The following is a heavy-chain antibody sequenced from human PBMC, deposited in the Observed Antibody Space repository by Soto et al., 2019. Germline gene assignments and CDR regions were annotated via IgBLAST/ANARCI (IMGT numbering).Heavy chain of an antibody. J-gene: IGHJ4*02. CDR3: ARDVGSAGFDY. Sequence: QVPLVQSVAEVKKPGASVKVSCKASGYTFTSYGISWVRQAPGQGLEWMGWISAYNGNTNYAQKLQGRVTMTTDTSTSTDYMELRSLRSDDTAVYYCARDVGSAGFDYWGQGTLVTVSS. CDR1: GYTFTSYG. V-gene: IGHV1-18*01. D-gene: IGHD6-19*01. CDR2: ISAYNGNT.